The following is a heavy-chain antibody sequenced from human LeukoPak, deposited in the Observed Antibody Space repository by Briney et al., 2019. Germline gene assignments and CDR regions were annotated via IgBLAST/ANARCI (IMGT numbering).Heavy chain of an antibody. D-gene: IGHD4-17*01. V-gene: IGHV4-59*01. CDR3: ARMHRLTTVGY. Sequence: SETLSLTCSVSGGSISSYYWSWIRQPPGKGLQWIGYIYYSGSTNYNPSLKSRVTISVDTSKNQFSLKLRSVTAADTAVYYCARMHRLTTVGYWGQGTLVTVSS. CDR1: GGSISSYY. J-gene: IGHJ4*02. CDR2: IYYSGST.